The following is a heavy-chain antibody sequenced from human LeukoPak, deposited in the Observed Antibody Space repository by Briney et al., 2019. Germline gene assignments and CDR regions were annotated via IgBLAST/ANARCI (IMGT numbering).Heavy chain of an antibody. CDR1: GGSISSYY. D-gene: IGHD1-26*01. CDR3: ARDSGSYWGYFDY. Sequence: PSETLSLTCTVSGGSISSYYWSWIRQPPGKGLEWIGYIYYSGSTNYNPSLKSRVTISVDTSKNQFSRKLSSVTAADTAVYYCARDSGSYWGYFDYWGQGTLVTVSS. J-gene: IGHJ4*02. V-gene: IGHV4-59*01. CDR2: IYYSGST.